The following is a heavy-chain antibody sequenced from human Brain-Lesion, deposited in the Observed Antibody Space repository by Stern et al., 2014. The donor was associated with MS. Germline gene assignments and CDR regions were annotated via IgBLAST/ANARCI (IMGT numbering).Heavy chain of an antibody. CDR1: GYSFTSDW. D-gene: IGHD3-16*01. V-gene: IGHV5-10-1*03. CDR2: IDPSDSNP. Sequence: EVQLVESGAEVKKPGESLRISCQGSGYSFTSDWISWVRQMHGKGLEWMGRIDPSDSNPNYSPSFQGHVPISADKSINPAFLDWRSLKASDTAMYYCARHMGEGLSIDYWGQGTLVTVSS. CDR3: ARHMGEGLSIDY. J-gene: IGHJ4*02.